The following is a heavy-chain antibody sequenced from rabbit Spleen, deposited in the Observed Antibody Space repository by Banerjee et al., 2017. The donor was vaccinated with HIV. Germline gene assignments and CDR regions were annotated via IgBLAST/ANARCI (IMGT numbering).Heavy chain of an antibody. Sequence: QELLVESGGGLVQPEGSLTLTCTASGFSFSSGYDMSWVRPAPGKGLEWIASIYAGSSGGTYSATWAKGRFTISKTSSTTVTLQMTSLTVADTATYFCVRDQAGYAGYGPYYFYLWGQGTLVTVS. J-gene: IGHJ4*01. CDR2: IYAGSSGGT. V-gene: IGHV1S45*01. CDR1: GFSFSSGYD. CDR3: VRDQAGYAGYGPYYFYL. D-gene: IGHD7-1*01.